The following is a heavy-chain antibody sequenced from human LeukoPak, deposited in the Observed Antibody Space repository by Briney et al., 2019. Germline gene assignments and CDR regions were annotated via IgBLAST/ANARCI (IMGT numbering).Heavy chain of an antibody. CDR1: GGTFSSFA. CDR2: IIPILGLA. Sequence: SVKASCKASGGTFSSFAISWVRQAPGQGLEWMGRIIPILGLANYAQRFQGRVTISADKSTGTAYMELSSLTSEDTAVYYCAREGGSYYGYGMDVWGQGTTVIVSS. J-gene: IGHJ6*02. CDR3: AREGGSYYGYGMDV. D-gene: IGHD3-16*01. V-gene: IGHV1-69*04.